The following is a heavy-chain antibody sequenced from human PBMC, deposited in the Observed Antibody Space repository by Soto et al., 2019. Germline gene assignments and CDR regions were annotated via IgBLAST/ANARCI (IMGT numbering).Heavy chain of an antibody. V-gene: IGHV1-69*12. J-gene: IGHJ2*01. CDR2: IIPIFGTA. D-gene: IGHD2-2*01. Sequence: QVQLVQSGAEVKKPGSSVKVSCKASGGTFSSYAISWVRQAPGQGLEWMGGIIPIFGTANYAQKFQGRVTITADESTSTAYMELSSLRSEDTAVYYCARSSCISTSCYDLYWYFDLWGRGTLVTVSS. CDR3: ARSSCISTSCYDLYWYFDL. CDR1: GGTFSSYA.